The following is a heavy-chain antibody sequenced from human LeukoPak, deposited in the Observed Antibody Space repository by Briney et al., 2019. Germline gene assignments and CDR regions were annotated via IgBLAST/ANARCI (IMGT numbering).Heavy chain of an antibody. D-gene: IGHD3-22*01. J-gene: IGHJ4*02. CDR2: IYSGGST. CDR3: ASSSYDSSGYSRY. CDR1: GFTFSSYA. Sequence: PGGSLRLSCAASGFTFSSYAMSWVRQAPGKGLEWVSVIYSGGSTYYADSVKGRFTISRDNSKNTLYLQMNSLRAEDTAVYYCASSSYDSSGYSRYWGQGTLVTVSS. V-gene: IGHV3-66*01.